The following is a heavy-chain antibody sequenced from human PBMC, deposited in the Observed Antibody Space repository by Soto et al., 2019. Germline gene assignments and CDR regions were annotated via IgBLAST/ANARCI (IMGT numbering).Heavy chain of an antibody. CDR1: GFTFSSYG. J-gene: IGHJ4*02. CDR2: IWYDGSNK. V-gene: IGHV3-33*01. CDR3: ARDIYDSSATFGY. Sequence: QVQLVESGGGVVQPGRSLRLSCAASGFTFSSYGMHWVREAPGKGLEWVAVIWYDGSNKYYADSVKGRFTISRDNSKNTLYLQMNSLRAEDTAVYYCARDIYDSSATFGYWGQGTLVTVSS. D-gene: IGHD3-22*01.